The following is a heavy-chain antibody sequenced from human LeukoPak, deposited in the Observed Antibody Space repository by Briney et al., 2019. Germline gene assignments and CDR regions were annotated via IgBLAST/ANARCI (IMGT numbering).Heavy chain of an antibody. CDR3: ARDKRPAPHSDYYGMDV. Sequence: GGSLRLSCAASGFTFSSYDMHWVRQATGKGLQWVSAIGTAGDTYYPGSVKGRFTISRENAKNSLYLQMNSLRAGDTAVYYCARDKRPAPHSDYYGMDVWGQGTTVTVSS. V-gene: IGHV3-13*04. CDR1: GFTFSSYD. J-gene: IGHJ6*02. D-gene: IGHD2-2*01. CDR2: IGTAGDT.